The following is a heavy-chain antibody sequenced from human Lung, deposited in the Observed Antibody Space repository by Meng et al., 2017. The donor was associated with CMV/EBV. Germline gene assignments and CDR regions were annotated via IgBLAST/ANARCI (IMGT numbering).Heavy chain of an antibody. Sequence: SCAASGFTFSSYWMHWVRQAPGKGLVWVSRINGDGSSTSYADSVKGRFTISRDNGKNTLYLQMNSLRAEDTAVYYCARDVVEGSVWLGHWGQGTLVTVSS. D-gene: IGHD2-15*01. CDR2: INGDGSST. CDR1: GFTFSSYW. V-gene: IGHV3-74*01. J-gene: IGHJ4*02. CDR3: ARDVVEGSVWLGH.